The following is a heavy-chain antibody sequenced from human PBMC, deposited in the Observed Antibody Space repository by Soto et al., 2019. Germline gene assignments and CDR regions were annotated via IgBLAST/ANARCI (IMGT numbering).Heavy chain of an antibody. Sequence: GGSLRLSCAASGFTFSSYGMHWVRQAPGKGLEWVAVIWYDGSNKYYADSVKGRFTISRDNSKNTLYLQMNSLRAEDTAVYYCASSEYSRGNNAFDIWGQGKMVTVSS. CDR3: ASSEYSRGNNAFDI. V-gene: IGHV3-33*01. CDR1: GFTFSSYG. J-gene: IGHJ3*02. D-gene: IGHD6-6*01. CDR2: IWYDGSNK.